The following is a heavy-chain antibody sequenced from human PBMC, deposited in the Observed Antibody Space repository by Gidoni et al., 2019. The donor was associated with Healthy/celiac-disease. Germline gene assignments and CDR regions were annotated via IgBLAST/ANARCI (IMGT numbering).Heavy chain of an antibody. D-gene: IGHD3-22*01. CDR1: GFPFSSYA. CDR2: ISGSGGST. Sequence: EVQLLESGGGLVQPGGSLRLSCAAPGFPFSSYAMSWVRQAPGKGLEWVSAISGSGGSTYYADSVKGRFTISRDNSKNTLYLQMNSLRAEDTAVYYCAKDQGSYYYDSSGYYYAPNFDYWGQGTLVTVSS. J-gene: IGHJ4*02. V-gene: IGHV3-23*01. CDR3: AKDQGSYYYDSSGYYYAPNFDY.